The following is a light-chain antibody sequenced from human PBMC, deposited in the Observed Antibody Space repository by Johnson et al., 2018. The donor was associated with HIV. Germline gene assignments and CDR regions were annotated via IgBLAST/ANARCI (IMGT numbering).Light chain of an antibody. V-gene: IGLV1-51*02. CDR2: ENN. J-gene: IGLJ1*01. Sequence: QAVLTQPPSVSAAPGQKVTISCSGSSSDIGNNYVSWYQQLPGTAPNLLIYENNKRPSGIPDRFSGSKSGTSGTLGITGLQTGDEADYYCGSWDSSLSAYVFGTGTKVTVL. CDR1: SSDIGNNY. CDR3: GSWDSSLSAYV.